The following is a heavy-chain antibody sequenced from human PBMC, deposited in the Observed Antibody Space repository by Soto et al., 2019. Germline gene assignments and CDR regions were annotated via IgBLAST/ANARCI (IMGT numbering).Heavy chain of an antibody. CDR3: ARAGSSSWSPTNFDS. CDR1: SGSISSYY. J-gene: IGHJ4*02. CDR2: IYYSGST. Sequence: SETLSLTCTVSSGSISSYYWSWIRQPPGKGLEWIGYIYYSGSTNYNPSLRSRVTISVDTSKNQISLKLSSVTPADSAVYYCARAGSSSWSPTNFDSWGQGTLVTVSS. V-gene: IGHV4-59*01. D-gene: IGHD6-13*01.